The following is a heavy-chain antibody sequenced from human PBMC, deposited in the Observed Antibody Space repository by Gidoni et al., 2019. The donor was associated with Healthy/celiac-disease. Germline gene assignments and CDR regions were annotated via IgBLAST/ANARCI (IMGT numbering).Heavy chain of an antibody. CDR2: ITPIFGTA. Sequence: QVQLVQSGAEVKKPGSSVQVSCKASGGTFRSYAISWVRQAPGQGLEWMGGITPIFGTANYAQKFQGRVTITADKSTSTAYMELSSLRSEDTAVYYCATRHSSSWAEGAFDIWGQGTMVTVSS. CDR3: ATRHSSSWAEGAFDI. J-gene: IGHJ3*02. V-gene: IGHV1-69*06. CDR1: GGTFRSYA. D-gene: IGHD6-13*01.